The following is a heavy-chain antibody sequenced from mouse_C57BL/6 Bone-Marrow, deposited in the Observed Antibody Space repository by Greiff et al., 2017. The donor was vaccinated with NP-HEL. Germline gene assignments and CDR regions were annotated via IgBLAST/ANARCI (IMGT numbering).Heavy chain of an antibody. D-gene: IGHD3-2*02. CDR3: ARQTAQASYAMDY. Sequence: EVKVVESGGGLVKPGGSLKLSCAASGFTFSSYTMSWVRQTPEKRLEWVATISGGGGNTYYPDSVKGRFTISRDNAKNTLYLQMSSLRSEDTALYYCARQTAQASYAMDYWGQGTSVTVSS. CDR2: ISGGGGNT. CDR1: GFTFSSYT. V-gene: IGHV5-9*01. J-gene: IGHJ4*01.